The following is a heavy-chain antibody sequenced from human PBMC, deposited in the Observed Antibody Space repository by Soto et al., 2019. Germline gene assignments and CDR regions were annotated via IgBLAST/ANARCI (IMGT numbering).Heavy chain of an antibody. CDR2: ISPSASDT. CDR1: GFSFSTSS. D-gene: IGHD5-18*01. J-gene: IGHJ4*02. CDR3: AKGGYTFAYE. V-gene: IGHV3-23*01. Sequence: EVQLLESGGDLVQPGGSLRLSCAASGFSFSTSSMAWVRQPHGKGLEWVSAISPSASDTLYADSVKGRFTISRDNSQNTLFLLMTSLRADDTALYYCAKGGYTFAYEWGQGALVTVSS.